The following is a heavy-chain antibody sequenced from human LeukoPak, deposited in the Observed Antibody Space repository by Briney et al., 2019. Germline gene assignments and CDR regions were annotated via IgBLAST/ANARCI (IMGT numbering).Heavy chain of an antibody. CDR3: AKDAAFYPLRSGGYLDY. J-gene: IGHJ4*02. CDR2: ISGSGVGT. V-gene: IGHV3-23*01. Sequence: GGSLTLSCAASGFTFSSYAMSWVRQAPGKGLEWVSAISGSGVGTYYADSVKGRFTISRDNSKNTVYLHINSLRAEDTAVYYCAKDAAFYPLRSGGYLDYWGQGTLVTVSS. D-gene: IGHD1-26*01. CDR1: GFTFSSYA.